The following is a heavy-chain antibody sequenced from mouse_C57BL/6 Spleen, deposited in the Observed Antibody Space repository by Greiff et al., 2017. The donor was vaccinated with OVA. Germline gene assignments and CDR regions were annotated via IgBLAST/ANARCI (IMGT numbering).Heavy chain of an antibody. J-gene: IGHJ3*01. CDR1: GFSFNTYA. D-gene: IGHD2-3*01. Sequence: EVQLQESGGGLVQPKGSLKLSCAASGFSFNTYAMNWVRQAPGKGLEWVARIRSKSNNYATYYADSVKDRFTISRDDSESMLYLQMNNLKTEDTAMYYCVRHDGYCPFAYWGQGTLVTVSA. CDR3: VRHDGYCPFAY. CDR2: IRSKSNNYAT. V-gene: IGHV10-1*01.